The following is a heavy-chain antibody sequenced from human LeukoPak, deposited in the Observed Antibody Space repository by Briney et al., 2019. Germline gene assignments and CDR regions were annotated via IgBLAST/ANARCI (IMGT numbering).Heavy chain of an antibody. CDR1: GGSFSGYY. J-gene: IGHJ6*03. D-gene: IGHD1-26*01. CDR2: INHSGST. CDR3: AKLSGSYYYYYMDV. V-gene: IGHV4-34*01. Sequence: SETLSLTCAVYGGSFSGYYWSWIRQPPGKGLEWIGEINHSGSTNYNPSLKGRVTISVDTSKNQFSLKLSSVTAADTAVYYCAKLSGSYYYYYMDVWGKGTTVTVSS.